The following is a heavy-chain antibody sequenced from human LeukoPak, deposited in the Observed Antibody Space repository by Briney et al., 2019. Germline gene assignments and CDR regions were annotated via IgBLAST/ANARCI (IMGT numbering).Heavy chain of an antibody. V-gene: IGHV4-59*12. CDR2: IYYSGST. D-gene: IGHD5-18*01. CDR3: ATTAMADDY. J-gene: IGHJ4*02. Sequence: SETLSLTCTVSGGSIGSYYWSWIRQPPGKGLEWIGYIYYSGSTNYNPSLKSRVTISVDTSKNQFSLKLSSVTAADTAVYYCATTAMADDYWGQGTLVTVSS. CDR1: GGSIGSYY.